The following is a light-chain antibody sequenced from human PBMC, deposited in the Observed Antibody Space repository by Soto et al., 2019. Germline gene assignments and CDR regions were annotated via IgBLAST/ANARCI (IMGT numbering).Light chain of an antibody. CDR1: QSVSID. V-gene: IGKV3-11*01. J-gene: IGKJ1*01. CDR3: HQRQRWPRT. CDR2: GAS. Sequence: EIVMTQSPDTLSVSPGERATLSCRASQSVSIDLAWYQQTPGQAPRLLIYGASNRATGIPARFSGSGSRTDFTLTITSLETEDFAFYYCHQRQRWPRTLGQGTKVDIK.